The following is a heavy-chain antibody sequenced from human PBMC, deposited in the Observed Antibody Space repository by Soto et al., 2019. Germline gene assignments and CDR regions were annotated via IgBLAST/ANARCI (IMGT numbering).Heavy chain of an antibody. D-gene: IGHD2-15*01. CDR2: IIPILGIA. J-gene: IGHJ3*01. CDR1: GGTFSSYT. Sequence: QVQLVQSGAEVKKPGSSVKVSCKASGGTFSSYTISWVRQAPGQGLEWMGRIIPILGIANYAQMFQGRVTITADKSTSTADMELSSLRSEDTAVYYCARRAVDIVLVVASFFKVWGQGKMVTVSS. V-gene: IGHV1-69*02. CDR3: ARRAVDIVLVVASFFKV.